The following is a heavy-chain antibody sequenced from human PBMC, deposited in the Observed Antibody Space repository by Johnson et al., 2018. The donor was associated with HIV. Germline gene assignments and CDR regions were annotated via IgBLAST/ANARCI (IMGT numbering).Heavy chain of an antibody. Sequence: VQLVESGGGVFQPGRSLRLSCPASGFTFSTYALHWVRQVPGKGLEWVSYISGGTTYYAASRKGRFTLSRDISKDTLHLQMNSLRAEDTAVYYCARDQGGNHNAFDIWGQGTMVTVSS. D-gene: IGHD1-14*01. J-gene: IGHJ3*02. CDR1: GFTFSTYA. V-gene: IGHV3-38-3*01. CDR3: ARDQGGNHNAFDI. CDR2: ISGGTT.